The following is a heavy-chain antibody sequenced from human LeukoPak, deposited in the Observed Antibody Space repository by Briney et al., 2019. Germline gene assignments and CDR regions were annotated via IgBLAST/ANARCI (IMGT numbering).Heavy chain of an antibody. J-gene: IGHJ6*02. CDR3: ARDLRLEYGMDV. D-gene: IGHD1-1*01. CDR1: GFTFSSYS. CDR2: ISSSSSYI. Sequence: PGGSLRLPCAASGFTFSSYSMNWVRQAPGKGLEWASSISSSSSYIYYADSVKGRFTISRDNAKNSLYLQMNSLRAEDTAVYYCARDLRLEYGMDVWGQGTTVTVSS. V-gene: IGHV3-21*01.